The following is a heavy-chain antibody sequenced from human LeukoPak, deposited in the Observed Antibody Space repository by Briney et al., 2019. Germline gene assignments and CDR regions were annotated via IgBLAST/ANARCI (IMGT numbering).Heavy chain of an antibody. V-gene: IGHV3-7*04. Sequence: GGSLRLSCAASEFTFNRYWMSWVRQAPGKGLEWVAYIKHDGSEAHYVDSVKGRFTISRDNAKNSLSLQMNSLNVDDTGVYFCTRDALFGSGRTHLDFWSQGTLVSVSS. CDR3: TRDALFGSGRTHLDF. J-gene: IGHJ4*02. D-gene: IGHD3-10*01. CDR2: IKHDGSEA. CDR1: EFTFNRYW.